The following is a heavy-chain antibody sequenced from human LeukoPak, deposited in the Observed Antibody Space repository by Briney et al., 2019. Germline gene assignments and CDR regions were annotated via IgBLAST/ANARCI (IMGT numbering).Heavy chain of an antibody. CDR2: IYYTGST. J-gene: IGHJ5*02. CDR3: ARDGPNWFDP. Sequence: SETLSLTCTVSGGSISSYYWNWLRQPPGKGLEWIGCIYYTGSTYYNPSLKSRATISVDTSKSQFSLKLSSVTAADTAAYCCARDGPNWFDPWGQGTLVIVSS. CDR1: GGSISSYY. V-gene: IGHV4-4*08.